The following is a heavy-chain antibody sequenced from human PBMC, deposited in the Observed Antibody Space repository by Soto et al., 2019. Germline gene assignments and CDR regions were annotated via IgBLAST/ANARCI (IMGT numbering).Heavy chain of an antibody. Sequence: QVQLVESGGGLVEPGGSLRLSCAASGFRFSDRSMTWIRQAPGKGLEWVSKISGEGTTTYYADSVKGRFTLSRDNAENSVYLQMNTLRAEDTAVYYCASDPYYYASGFWGQGTLVTVSS. CDR2: ISGEGTTT. J-gene: IGHJ4*02. D-gene: IGHD3-10*01. V-gene: IGHV3-11*01. CDR3: ASDPYYYASGF. CDR1: GFRFSDRS.